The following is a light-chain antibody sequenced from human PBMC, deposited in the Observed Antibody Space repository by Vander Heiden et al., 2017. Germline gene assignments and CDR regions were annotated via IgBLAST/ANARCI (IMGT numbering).Light chain of an antibody. CDR2: ENN. Sequence: QSVLTQPPSVSAAPGQKVTISCSGSSSNIGNNYVSWYQQLPGTAPKLLIYENNKRPSGIPDRCSGSQSGTSATLGITGLQTGDEADYYCGAWDASLSAVLFGGGTKLTVL. J-gene: IGLJ2*01. CDR1: SSNIGNNY. CDR3: GAWDASLSAVL. V-gene: IGLV1-51*02.